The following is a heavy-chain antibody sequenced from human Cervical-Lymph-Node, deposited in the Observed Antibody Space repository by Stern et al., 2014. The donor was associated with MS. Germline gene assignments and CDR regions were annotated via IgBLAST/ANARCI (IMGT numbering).Heavy chain of an antibody. CDR1: GGSISSGGFS. V-gene: IGHV4-31*01. CDR3: ARGRVGAPTVWFDP. CDR2: ISYSGRT. D-gene: IGHD1-26*01. J-gene: IGHJ5*02. Sequence: QVQLQESGPGLVKPSQTLSLTCTVSGGSISSGGFSWGWPPQHPGKGLEGVGSISYSGRTYSNPSLRGLVTTYVDTAKNQVLLKLSSVTAADTAVYYCARGRVGAPTVWFDPWGQGTLVTVSS.